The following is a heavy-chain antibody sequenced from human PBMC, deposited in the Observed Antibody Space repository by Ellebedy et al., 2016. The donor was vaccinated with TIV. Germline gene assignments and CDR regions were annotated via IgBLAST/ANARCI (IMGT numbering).Heavy chain of an antibody. V-gene: IGHV5-51*01. J-gene: IGHJ4*02. CDR2: IYPGDSDT. Sequence: GGSLRLXXKGSGYSFTSYWIGWVRQMPGKGLEWMGIIYPGDSDTRYSPSFQGQVTISADKSISTAYLQWSSLKASDTAMYYCARTPDYWGQGTLVTVSS. CDR3: ARTPDY. CDR1: GYSFTSYW.